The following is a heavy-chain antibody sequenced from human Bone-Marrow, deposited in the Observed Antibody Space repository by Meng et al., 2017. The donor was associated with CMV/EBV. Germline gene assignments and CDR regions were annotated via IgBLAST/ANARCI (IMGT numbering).Heavy chain of an antibody. CDR1: GFTFSSYE. V-gene: IGHV3-48*03. CDR3: ARETTTVTSYYGMDV. J-gene: IGHJ6*02. D-gene: IGHD4-11*01. CDR2: VSSSGSTI. Sequence: GESLKISCAAPGFTFSSYEMNWVRQAPGKGLEWVSYVSSSGSTIYYADSVKGRFTISRDNAKNSLYLQMNSLRAEDTAVYYCARETTTVTSYYGMDVWGQGTTVTFSS.